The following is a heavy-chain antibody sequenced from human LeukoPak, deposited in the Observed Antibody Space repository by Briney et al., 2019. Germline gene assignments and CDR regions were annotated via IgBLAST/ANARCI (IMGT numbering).Heavy chain of an antibody. V-gene: IGHV4-39*01. Sequence: SETLSLTCTVSGGSVSSTTYYWSWIRQPPGKGLEWIASINYSGSTYYNPSLKSRVTISVDTSENQFSLKLNSVTAADTAVYYCATLLCSSTTCYFAYWGQGTLVTVSS. CDR3: ATLLCSSTTCYFAY. D-gene: IGHD2-2*01. J-gene: IGHJ4*02. CDR1: GGSVSSTTYY. CDR2: INYSGST.